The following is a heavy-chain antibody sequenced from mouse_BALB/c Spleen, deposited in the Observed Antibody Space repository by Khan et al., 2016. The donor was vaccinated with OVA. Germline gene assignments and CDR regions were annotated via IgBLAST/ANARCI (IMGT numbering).Heavy chain of an antibody. CDR2: ISNSGST. V-gene: IGHV3-2*02. D-gene: IGHD4-1*01. J-gene: IGHJ4*01. CDR3: ASELGRYYAMDY. CDR1: GYSITRDYA. Sequence: EVQLQESGPGLVKPSQSLSLTCTVTGYSITRDYAWNWIRQFPGNKLEWMGYISNSGSTSYNPSLKSRISITRDNTKNQFFLQLNSVTTEDTATYYCASELGRYYAMDYWGQGTSVTVSS.